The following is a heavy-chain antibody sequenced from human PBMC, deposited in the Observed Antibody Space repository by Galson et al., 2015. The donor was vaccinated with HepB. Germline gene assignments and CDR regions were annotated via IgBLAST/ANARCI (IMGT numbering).Heavy chain of an antibody. Sequence: SLRLSCAASGFTFSDYGMNWVRQAPGKGLVWVAGISDSGGRTYYGDSVKDRFTISREGDTVYLEIDTLRVEDTAVYFCAKGIEAHYDFWSDYYGFDHWGQGTLVTVTA. D-gene: IGHD3-3*01. V-gene: IGHV3-23*01. CDR3: AKGIEAHYDFWSDYYGFDH. J-gene: IGHJ4*02. CDR1: GFTFSDYG. CDR2: ISDSGGRT.